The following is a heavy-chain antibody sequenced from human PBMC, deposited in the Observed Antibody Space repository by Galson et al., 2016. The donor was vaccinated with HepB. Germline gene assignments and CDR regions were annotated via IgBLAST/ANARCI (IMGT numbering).Heavy chain of an antibody. CDR2: INPSGGST. CDR1: GYTFTNYY. J-gene: IGHJ3*02. CDR3: ARDIVLVPAAMEGDAFDI. D-gene: IGHD2-2*01. Sequence: SVKVSCKASGYTFTNYYMHWVRQAPGQGLEWMGIINPSGGSTSYAQKFQVRMTMTRDTSTSTLYMELSSLRSEDTAVYYCARDIVLVPAAMEGDAFDIWGQGTLVTVSS. V-gene: IGHV1-46*01.